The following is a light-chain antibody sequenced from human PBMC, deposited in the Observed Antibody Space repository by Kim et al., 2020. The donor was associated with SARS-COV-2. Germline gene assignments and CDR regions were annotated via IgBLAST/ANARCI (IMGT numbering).Light chain of an antibody. J-gene: IGKJ1*01. Sequence: EIMLTQSPGTLSLSPGERGTLSCRASQIVGANYIAWYQQKPGQAPTLLIYGASNRATGIPDRFSGSGSGTDFTLTIIRLQPEDFAVYYCQQYISSPWTFGQGTKVDIK. V-gene: IGKV3-20*01. CDR3: QQYISSPWT. CDR2: GAS. CDR1: QIVGANY.